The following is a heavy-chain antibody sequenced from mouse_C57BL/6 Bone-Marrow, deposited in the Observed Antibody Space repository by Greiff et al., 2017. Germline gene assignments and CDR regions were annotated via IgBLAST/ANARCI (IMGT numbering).Heavy chain of an antibody. J-gene: IGHJ2*01. V-gene: IGHV1-22*01. D-gene: IGHD1-1*01. CDR1: GYTFTDYN. CDR2: INPNNGGT. Sequence: EVKLVESGPELVKPGASVKMSCKASGYTFTDYNMHWVKQSHGKSLEWIGYINPNNGGTSYNQKFKGKATLTVNKSSSTAYMELRSLTSEDSAVYYCARMGILLRYFDYWGQGTTLTVSS. CDR3: ARMGILLRYFDY.